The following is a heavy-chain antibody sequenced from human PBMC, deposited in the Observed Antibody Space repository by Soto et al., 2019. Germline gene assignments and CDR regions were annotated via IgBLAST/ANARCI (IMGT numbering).Heavy chain of an antibody. V-gene: IGHV1-18*04. Sequence: VSVKVSCKASGYTFTSYGISWVRQAPGQGLEWMGWIIAYNGNTSYARKRQGRFTMATDISTSTGYMELRGLRADDTAVCYWATGDFWSGYSICPCWGRGTLVTVSS. D-gene: IGHD3-3*01. CDR1: GYTFTSYG. CDR2: IIAYNGNT. CDR3: ATGDFWSGYSICPC. J-gene: IGHJ4*02.